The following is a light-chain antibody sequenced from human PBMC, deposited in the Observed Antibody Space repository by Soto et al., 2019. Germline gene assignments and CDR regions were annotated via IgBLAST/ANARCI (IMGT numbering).Light chain of an antibody. Sequence: EIVLTQSPGTLSLSPGERATLSCRASQSVSSTYLAWYQQKPGQAPRLLIYGASSRATGIPDRFSGSGSGIEFTLTLSRLEPEDFAVYYCQQYGRSPPNTFGGGTKVEIK. CDR3: QQYGRSPPNT. V-gene: IGKV3-20*01. CDR1: QSVSSTY. CDR2: GAS. J-gene: IGKJ4*01.